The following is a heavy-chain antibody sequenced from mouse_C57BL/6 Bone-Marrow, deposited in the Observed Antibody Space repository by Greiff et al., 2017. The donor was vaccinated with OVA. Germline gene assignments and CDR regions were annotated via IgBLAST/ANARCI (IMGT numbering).Heavy chain of an antibody. Sequence: EVKLVESGGDLVKPGGSLKLSCAASGFTFISYGMSWVRQTPDKRLEWVATISSGGSYTYYPDSVKGRFTIARDNAKNTLYLQMSSLKSEDTAMYYCARKGLRRSWFAYWGQGTLVTVSA. D-gene: IGHD2-4*01. J-gene: IGHJ3*01. CDR1: GFTFISYG. CDR3: ARKGLRRSWFAY. CDR2: ISSGGSYT. V-gene: IGHV5-6*02.